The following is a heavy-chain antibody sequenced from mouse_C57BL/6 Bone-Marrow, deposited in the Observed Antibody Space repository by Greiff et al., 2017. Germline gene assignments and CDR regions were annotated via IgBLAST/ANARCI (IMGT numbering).Heavy chain of an antibody. CDR2: IDPANGNT. CDR3: ASFIRGDY. J-gene: IGHJ2*01. D-gene: IGHD1-1*01. CDR1: GFNIKNTY. V-gene: IGHV14-3*01. Sequence: VQLQQSVAELVRPGASVKLSCTASGFNIKNTYMHCVKQRPEQGLEWIGRIDPANGNTKYAPKFQGKATITADTSSNTAYLQLSSLTSEDTAIYYCASFIRGDYWGQGTTLTVSS.